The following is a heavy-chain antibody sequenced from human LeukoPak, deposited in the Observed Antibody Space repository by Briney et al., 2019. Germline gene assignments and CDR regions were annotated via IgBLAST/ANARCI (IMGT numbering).Heavy chain of an antibody. V-gene: IGHV1-18*01. CDR2: ISAYNGNT. D-gene: IGHD6-13*01. J-gene: IGHJ5*02. CDR3: ARADSCPPNPNPDRCHIAAANHWFDP. Sequence: ASVKVSCKATGYTFTSYGISWVRQAHGQGLEWMGWISAYNGNTNYAQKLQGRVTMTTDTSTSTAYMELRSLRSDDTAVYYCARADSCPPNPNPDRCHIAAANHWFDPWGQGTLVTVSS. CDR1: GYTFTSYG.